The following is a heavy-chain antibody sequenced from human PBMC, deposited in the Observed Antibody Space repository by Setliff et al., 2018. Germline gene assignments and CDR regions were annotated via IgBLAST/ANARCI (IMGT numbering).Heavy chain of an antibody. CDR2: IKEDGSEK. CDR3: ARDRWKVIVNRGDDAFDL. D-gene: IGHD3-22*01. V-gene: IGHV3-7*01. Sequence: GGSLRLSCAASGFTFSSYAMSWVRQAPGKGLEWVANIKEDGSEKYYVDSVKGRFTISRDNAKNSLDLQMNNLRDEDTAVYYCARDRWKVIVNRGDDAFDLWGQGTMVTVSS. J-gene: IGHJ3*01. CDR1: GFTFSSYA.